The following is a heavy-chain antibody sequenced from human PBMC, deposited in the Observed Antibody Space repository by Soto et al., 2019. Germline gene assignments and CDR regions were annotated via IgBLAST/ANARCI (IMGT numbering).Heavy chain of an antibody. CDR1: GYTFTSYG. V-gene: IGHV1-18*01. D-gene: IGHD3-3*01. Sequence: ASVKVSCKASGYTFTSYGISWVRQAPGQGLEWMGWISAYNGNTNYAQKLQGRVTMTTDPSTSTAYMELRSLRSDDTAVYYCARGNYDFWTSDAFDILGQGTMVTVSS. CDR3: ARGNYDFWTSDAFDI. CDR2: ISAYNGNT. J-gene: IGHJ3*02.